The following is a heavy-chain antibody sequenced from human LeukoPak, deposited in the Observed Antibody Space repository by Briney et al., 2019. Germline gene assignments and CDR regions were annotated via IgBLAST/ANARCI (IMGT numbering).Heavy chain of an antibody. CDR3: ARSPGYSYGPVRYYYGMDV. D-gene: IGHD5-18*01. V-gene: IGHV3-66*01. CDR2: IYSGGST. Sequence: GGSLRLSCAASGFTVSSNYMSWVRQAPGKGLEWVSVIYSGGSTYYADSVKGRFTISRDNPKNTLYLQMNSLRAEDTAVYYCARSPGYSYGPVRYYYGMDVWGQGTTVTVSS. CDR1: GFTVSSNY. J-gene: IGHJ6*02.